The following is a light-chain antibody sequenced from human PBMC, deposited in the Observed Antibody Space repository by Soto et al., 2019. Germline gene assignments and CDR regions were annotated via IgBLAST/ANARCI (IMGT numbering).Light chain of an antibody. CDR3: QQYNSYWT. V-gene: IGKV1-5*03. J-gene: IGKJ1*01. CDR1: QSIGSW. CDR2: KAS. Sequence: DIQMTQSPSTLSASVVDRVTITCRASQSIGSWLAWYQQKPGKAPKLLIYKASSLESGVPSRFSGSGSGTEFTLTISSLQPDDFATYYCQQYNSYWTFGQGTKVEIK.